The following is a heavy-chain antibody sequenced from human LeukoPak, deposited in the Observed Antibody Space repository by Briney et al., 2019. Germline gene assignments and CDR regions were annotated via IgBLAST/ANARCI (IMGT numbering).Heavy chain of an antibody. D-gene: IGHD1-26*01. CDR2: IYYSRSS. V-gene: IGHV4-59*08. J-gene: IGHJ4*02. CDR3: AGQTGGAPPPFD. CDR1: GGSISSYY. Sequence: SETLSLTCTVAGGSISSYYWSWIRQPPGKGLEWIGYIYYSRSSNHNPPLKSRVTISVDTSKIQSYLNLSSLPAADTAVYYCAGQTGGAPPPFDWGQGTLVTVSS.